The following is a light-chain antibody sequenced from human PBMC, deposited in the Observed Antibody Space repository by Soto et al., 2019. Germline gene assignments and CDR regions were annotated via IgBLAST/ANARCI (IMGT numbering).Light chain of an antibody. V-gene: IGKV3-11*01. CDR3: QHRSKWPVS. J-gene: IGKJ5*01. CDR1: QSVSSSY. Sequence: GERVTLSCRASQSVSSSYLTWYQQRPGQAPRLLISDASNRATGIPARFSGSGSGTDFTLTISSLEPEDFAVYYCQHRSKWPVSFGQGTRLEIK. CDR2: DAS.